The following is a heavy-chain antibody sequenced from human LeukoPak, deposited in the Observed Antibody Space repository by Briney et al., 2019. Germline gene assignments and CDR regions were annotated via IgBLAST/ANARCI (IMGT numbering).Heavy chain of an antibody. J-gene: IGHJ5*02. D-gene: IGHD6-19*01. CDR1: GFTFSSYS. V-gene: IGHV3-21*01. CDR2: ISSSSSYI. CDR3: ARLFRGWYVGLGNWFDP. Sequence: GGSLRLSCAASGFTFSSYSMNWVRQAPGKGLEWVSSISSSSSYIYYADSVKGRFTISRDNAKNSLYLQMNSLRAEDTAVYYCARLFRGWYVGLGNWFDPWGQGTLVTVSS.